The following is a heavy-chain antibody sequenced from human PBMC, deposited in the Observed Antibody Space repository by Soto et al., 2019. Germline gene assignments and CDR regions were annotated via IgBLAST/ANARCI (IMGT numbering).Heavy chain of an antibody. CDR3: AKDAYSSSWYWVLIPASLFAEYFQH. Sequence: ESGGGVVQPGRSLRLSCAASGFTFSSYGMHWVRQAPGKGLEWVAVISYDGSNKYYADSVKGRFTISRDNSKNTLYLQMNSLRAEDTAVYYCAKDAYSSSWYWVLIPASLFAEYFQHWGQGTLVTVSS. J-gene: IGHJ1*01. CDR1: GFTFSSYG. D-gene: IGHD6-13*01. V-gene: IGHV3-30*18. CDR2: ISYDGSNK.